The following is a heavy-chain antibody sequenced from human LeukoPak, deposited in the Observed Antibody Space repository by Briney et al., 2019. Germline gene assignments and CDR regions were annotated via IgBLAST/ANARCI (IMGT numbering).Heavy chain of an antibody. CDR1: GFTFSSYG. V-gene: IGHV3-33*06. Sequence: GGSLRLSCAASGFTFSSYGMHWVRQAPGKGLEWLAVIWYDGSNKYYADSVKGRFTISRDNSKNTLYLQMNSLRAEDTAVYYCAKDLKARVTTTDYWGQGTLVTVSS. D-gene: IGHD4-17*01. CDR3: AKDLKARVTTTDY. J-gene: IGHJ4*02. CDR2: IWYDGSNK.